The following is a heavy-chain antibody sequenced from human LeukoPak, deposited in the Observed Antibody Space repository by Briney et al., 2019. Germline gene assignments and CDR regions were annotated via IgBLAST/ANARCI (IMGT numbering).Heavy chain of an antibody. D-gene: IGHD4-17*01. V-gene: IGHV3-53*01. CDR1: GFTFSSYS. CDR3: AGGYGVGYY. Sequence: GGSLRLSCAASGFTFSSYSMNWVRQAPGKGLEWVSVIYSGGSTYYADSVKGRLTISRDNSKNTLYLQMNSLRAEDTAVYYCAGGYGVGYYWGQGTLVTVSS. CDR2: IYSGGST. J-gene: IGHJ4*02.